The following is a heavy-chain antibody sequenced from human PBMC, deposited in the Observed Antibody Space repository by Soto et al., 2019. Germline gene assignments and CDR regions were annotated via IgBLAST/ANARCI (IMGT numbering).Heavy chain of an antibody. J-gene: IGHJ4*02. D-gene: IGHD6-13*01. CDR1: GFIFSDYA. CDR2: VYGSGSIT. Sequence: GGSLRLSCAASGFIFSDYAMAWVRQAPGKGLEWVSVVYGSGSITYYTDSVKGRFTISRDNSKNTLWLQMNSLRAEDTAVYYCARDRDSNDLLNFDHWGQGTRVAVSS. CDR3: ARDRDSNDLLNFDH. V-gene: IGHV3-23*01.